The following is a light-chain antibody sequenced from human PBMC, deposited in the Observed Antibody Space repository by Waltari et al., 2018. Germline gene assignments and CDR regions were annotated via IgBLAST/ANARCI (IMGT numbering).Light chain of an antibody. CDR1: NIGSKS. Sequence: SYVVTQSPSVSVAPGETARITCGGDNIGSKSVHWYQQRPGPAPVLVIPYDSDRPSGMPERFSGSNAGNTATLTISWVEAEDEADYYCLVWHSTIDHQGVFGGGTKLTVL. V-gene: IGLV3-21*04. CDR2: YDS. CDR3: LVWHSTIDHQGV. J-gene: IGLJ2*01.